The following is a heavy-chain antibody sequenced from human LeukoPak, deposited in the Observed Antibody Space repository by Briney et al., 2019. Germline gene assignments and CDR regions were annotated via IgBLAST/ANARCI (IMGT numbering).Heavy chain of an antibody. V-gene: IGHV3-21*01. Sequence: GGSLRLSCAASGFTFSSYSVNWVRQAPGKGLEWVSSISSSGNYIEYADSVKGRFTISRDNAKNSLYLQMNSLRAEDTAVYYCAREGPLTGDAFDIWGQGTMSPSLQ. D-gene: IGHD7-27*01. CDR3: AREGPLTGDAFDI. CDR1: GFTFSSYS. CDR2: ISSSGNYI. J-gene: IGHJ3*02.